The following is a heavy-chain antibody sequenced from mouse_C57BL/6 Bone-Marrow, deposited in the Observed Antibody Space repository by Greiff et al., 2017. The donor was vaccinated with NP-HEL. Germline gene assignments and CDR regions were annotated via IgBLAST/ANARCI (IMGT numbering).Heavy chain of an antibody. CDR2: IYPSDSET. V-gene: IGHV1-61*01. Sequence: VQLQQPGAELVRPGSSVKLSCKASGYTFTSYWMDWVKQRPGQGLEWIGNIYPSDSETHYNQKFKDKATLTVDKSSSTAYMQLSSLTSEDSAGYYCARYGSSYDYWGQGTTLTVSS. D-gene: IGHD1-1*01. CDR1: GYTFTSYW. J-gene: IGHJ2*01. CDR3: ARYGSSYDY.